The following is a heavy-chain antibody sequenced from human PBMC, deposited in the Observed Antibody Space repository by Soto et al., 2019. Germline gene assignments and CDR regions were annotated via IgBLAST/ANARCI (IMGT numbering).Heavy chain of an antibody. J-gene: IGHJ6*02. CDR3: ARGEDAFFYYGLDV. CDR1: GGSITSSY. V-gene: IGHV4-59*01. Sequence: QVQLQESGPRLVKPSATLSLTCTVSGGSITSSYWSWIRRPPGKGLEWIAYIYDTGISGYTPSTSYNPSLKSRVTMSVDTSKSQFSLKLTSVTAADTAVYYCARGEDAFFYYGLDVWCQGITVTVSS. CDR2: IYDTGISGYTPST.